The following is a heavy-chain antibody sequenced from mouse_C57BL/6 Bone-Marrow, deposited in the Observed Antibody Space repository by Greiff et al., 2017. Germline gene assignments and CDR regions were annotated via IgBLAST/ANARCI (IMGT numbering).Heavy chain of an antibody. CDR3: ARSTVVAHWYFDV. V-gene: IGHV1-61*01. Sequence: QVQLQQPGAELVRPGSSVKLSCKASGYTFTSYWMDWVKQRPGQGLEWIGNIYPSDSETHYNQKFKDKATLTVDKSSSTAYMQLSSLTSEDSAVYDCARSTVVAHWYFDVWGTGTTVTVSS. CDR2: IYPSDSET. D-gene: IGHD1-1*01. CDR1: GYTFTSYW. J-gene: IGHJ1*03.